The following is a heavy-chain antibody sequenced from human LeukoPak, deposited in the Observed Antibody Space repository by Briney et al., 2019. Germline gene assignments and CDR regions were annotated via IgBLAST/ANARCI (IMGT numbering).Heavy chain of an antibody. CDR2: ISGSGGST. D-gene: IGHD5-24*01. J-gene: IGHJ4*02. Sequence: AGGSLRLSCVASGFAFSSYGMSWVRQAPGKVLEWVSAISGSGGSTYYADSVKGRFTISRDNSKNTLYLQMNSLRAEDTAVYYCALERDYFDYWGQGTLVTVSS. CDR3: ALERDYFDY. V-gene: IGHV3-23*01. CDR1: GFAFSSYG.